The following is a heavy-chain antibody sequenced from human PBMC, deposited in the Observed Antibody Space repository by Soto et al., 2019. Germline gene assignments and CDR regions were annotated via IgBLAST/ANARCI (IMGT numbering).Heavy chain of an antibody. D-gene: IGHD4-17*01. J-gene: IGHJ3*01. CDR2: IIPMFGIA. CDR3: AAFATTGDAFDV. Sequence: ASVKVSCKGSGGTFNRYTITWVRQAPGQGLEWMGRIIPMFGIASYAQNFQGRVTITADKSTSTAYMELSSLRSEDTAVYYCAAFATTGDAFDVWGQGTMVTVSS. V-gene: IGHV1-69*02. CDR1: GGTFNRYT.